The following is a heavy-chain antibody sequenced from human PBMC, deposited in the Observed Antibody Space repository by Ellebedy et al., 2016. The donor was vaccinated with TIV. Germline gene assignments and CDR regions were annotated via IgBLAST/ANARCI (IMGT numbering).Heavy chain of an antibody. CDR2: INWNGCST. V-gene: IGHV3-20*04. CDR1: GFTFDDYG. D-gene: IGHD4-17*01. J-gene: IGHJ4*02. Sequence: GESLKISCAASGFTFDDYGMSWVRQAPGKGLEWVSGINWNGCSTGYADSVKGRFTISRDNAKNSLYLQMNSLRAEDTAVYYCARVTTLATGTGYYFDYWGQGTLVTVSS. CDR3: ARVTTLATGTGYYFDY.